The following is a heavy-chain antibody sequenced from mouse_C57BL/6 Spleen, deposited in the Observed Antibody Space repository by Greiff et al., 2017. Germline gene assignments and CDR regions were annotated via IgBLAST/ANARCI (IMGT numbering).Heavy chain of an antibody. CDR1: GYTFTSYW. CDR2: IDPSDSYT. Sequence: QVQLQQPGAELVKPGASVKLSCKASGYTFTSYWMQWVKQRPGQGLEWIGEIDPSDSYTNYNQKFKGKANLTVDTSSSTAYMQLSSLTSEDYAVYYCARKGIWYFDVWGTGTTVTVSS. CDR3: ARKGIWYFDV. V-gene: IGHV1-50*01. J-gene: IGHJ1*03.